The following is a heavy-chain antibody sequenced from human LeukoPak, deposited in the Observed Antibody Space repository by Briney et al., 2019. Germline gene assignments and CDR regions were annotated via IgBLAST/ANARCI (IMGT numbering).Heavy chain of an antibody. D-gene: IGHD1-20*01. CDR1: GYSISSGYY. CDR3: ARGGITGTTFIGQNWFDP. V-gene: IGHV4-38-2*02. Sequence: SETLSLTCTVSGYSISSGYYWGWIRQPPGKGLEWVGSIYNSGSTYYNPSLKSRVTISVDTSKNQFSLKLSSVTAADTAVYYCARGGITGTTFIGQNWFDPWGQGTLVTVSS. J-gene: IGHJ5*02. CDR2: IYNSGST.